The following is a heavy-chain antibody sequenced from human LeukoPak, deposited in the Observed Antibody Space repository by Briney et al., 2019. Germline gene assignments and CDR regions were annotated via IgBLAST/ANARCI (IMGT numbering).Heavy chain of an antibody. Sequence: GGSLRLSCAASGFTFSSYSMNWVREAPGKGLEWVSSISSSSSYIYYADSVKGRFTISRDNAKNSLYLQMNSLRAEDTAVYYCARADRILRYFDWLASNGMDVWGQGTTVTVSS. J-gene: IGHJ6*02. CDR2: ISSSSSYI. CDR3: ARADRILRYFDWLASNGMDV. V-gene: IGHV3-21*01. CDR1: GFTFSSYS. D-gene: IGHD3-9*01.